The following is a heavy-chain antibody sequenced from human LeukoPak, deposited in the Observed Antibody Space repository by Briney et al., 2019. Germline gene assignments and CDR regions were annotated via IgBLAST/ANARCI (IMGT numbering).Heavy chain of an antibody. D-gene: IGHD1-26*01. CDR2: ITSSATST. CDR3: AKGGVGATPRFDH. CDR1: GFTFSSYA. V-gene: IGHV3-23*01. J-gene: IGHJ5*01. Sequence: GGSLRLSCTASGFTFSSYAMSWVRQAPGQGLEWISTITSSATSTYYTDSVKGRVTISRDNSKNTLNLQLNSLRADDTAVYYCAKGGVGATPRFDHWGQGTLVTVSS.